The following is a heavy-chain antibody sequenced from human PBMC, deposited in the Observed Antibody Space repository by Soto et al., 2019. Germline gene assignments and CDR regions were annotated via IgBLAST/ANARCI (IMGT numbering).Heavy chain of an antibody. CDR2: ISGSGGST. CDR1: GFTFSSYA. V-gene: IGHV3-23*01. D-gene: IGHD3-16*01. J-gene: IGHJ4*02. Sequence: GSLRLSCAASGFTFSSYAMSWVRQAPGKGLEWVSAISGSGGSTYYADSVKGRFTISRDNSKNTLYLQMNSLRAEDTAVYYCAKCGDYDYIWGSYRPIDYWGQGTLVTVSS. CDR3: AKCGDYDYIWGSYRPIDY.